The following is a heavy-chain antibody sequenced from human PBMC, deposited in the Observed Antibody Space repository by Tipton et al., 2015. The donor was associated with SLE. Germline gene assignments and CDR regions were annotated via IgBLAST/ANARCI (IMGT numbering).Heavy chain of an antibody. CDR3: ARSNGVQDGENWFDP. CDR2: IYYSGST. D-gene: IGHD3-3*01. J-gene: IGHJ5*02. V-gene: IGHV4-31*02. Sequence: LRLSCTVSGGSISSGGYYWSWIRQHPGKGLEWIGYIYYSGSTYYNPSLKSRVTISVDTSKNQFSLKLRSVTAADTAVYYCARSNGVQDGENWFDPWGQGTLVTVSS. CDR1: GGSISSGGYY.